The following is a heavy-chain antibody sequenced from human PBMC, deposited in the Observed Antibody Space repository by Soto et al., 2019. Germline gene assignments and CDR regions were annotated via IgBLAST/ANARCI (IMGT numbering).Heavy chain of an antibody. V-gene: IGHV1-8*02. CDR1: GYDFTAYD. D-gene: IGHD6-13*01. J-gene: IGHJ6*02. CDR3: GRGPSPRAPAGGTPYYYAMDV. CDR2: MNPINGAT. Sequence: WASVKVSCKASGYDFTAYDINWVRQASGQGLEWMGWMNPINGATGSARRFQGRVSMTRNTATGTAYVELTSLRLDDTAVYYCGRGPSPRAPAGGTPYYYAMDVWGQGTTVTVSS.